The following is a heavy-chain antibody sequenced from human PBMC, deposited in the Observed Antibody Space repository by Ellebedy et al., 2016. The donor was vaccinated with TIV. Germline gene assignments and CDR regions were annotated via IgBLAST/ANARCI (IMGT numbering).Heavy chain of an antibody. CDR2: ISSSSSYT. J-gene: IGHJ4*02. V-gene: IGHV3-11*03. CDR3: ASTPESALVPGSTW. D-gene: IGHD2-8*02. CDR1: GFTFSDYY. Sequence: GESLKISXAASGFTFSDYYMSWIRQAPGKGLEWVSYISSSSSYTNYADSVKGRFTISRDNAKNSLYLQMNSLRAEDTALYHCASTPESALVPGSTWWGQGTLVTVSS.